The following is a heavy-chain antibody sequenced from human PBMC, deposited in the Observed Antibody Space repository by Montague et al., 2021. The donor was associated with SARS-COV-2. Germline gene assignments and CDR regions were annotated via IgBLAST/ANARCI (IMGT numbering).Heavy chain of an antibody. J-gene: IGHJ4*02. V-gene: IGHV4-59*01. CDR1: GGSISTYN. Sequence: SETLSLTCVVSGGSISTYNWSWILQRPPKKVLWWVDDNFHGSTTYYHSLINRLTILVDTSRNQFSLKLLSVTAADTAVDYCARGNTGTTVGGPYYIDSWGQGTLVTVSA. CDR3: ARGNTGTTVGGPYYIDS. CDR2: DNFHGST. D-gene: IGHD4-17*01.